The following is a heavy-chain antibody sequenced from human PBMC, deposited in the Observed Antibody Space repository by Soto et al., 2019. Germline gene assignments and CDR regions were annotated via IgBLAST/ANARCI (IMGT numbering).Heavy chain of an antibody. Sequence: PGGPLRLSCAASGFTFSSYAMHWVRQAPGKGLEWVAVISYDGSNKYYADSVKGRFTISRDNSKNTLYLQMNSLRAEDTAVYYCATLQWLADYWGQGTLVTVSS. CDR2: ISYDGSNK. V-gene: IGHV3-30-3*01. D-gene: IGHD6-19*01. CDR1: GFTFSSYA. CDR3: ATLQWLADY. J-gene: IGHJ4*02.